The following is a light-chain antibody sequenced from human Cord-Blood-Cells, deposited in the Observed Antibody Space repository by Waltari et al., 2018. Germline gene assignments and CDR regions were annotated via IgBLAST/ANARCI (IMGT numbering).Light chain of an antibody. CDR1: QTIRTTY. V-gene: IGKV3-20*01. CDR2: GTF. J-gene: IGKJ4*01. CDR3: QQYDISPLT. Sequence: EIELTQSPATLSLSPGEGATLSCRTSQTIRTTYFAWYQQKPGQAPTLLIYGTFSRATGIPDRFTGSGSGTDFSLTISSLEPEDFATYYCQQYDISPLTFGGGTKVEIK.